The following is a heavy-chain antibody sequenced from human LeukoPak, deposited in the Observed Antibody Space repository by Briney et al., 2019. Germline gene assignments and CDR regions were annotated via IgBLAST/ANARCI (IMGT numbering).Heavy chain of an antibody. D-gene: IGHD2/OR15-2a*01. CDR2: IRSRANNYAT. CDR1: GFTFSGSA. J-gene: IGHJ5*02. Sequence: GGSLKLSCAASGFTFSGSALHWVRQASGKGLEWVGRIRSRANNYATAYAASVKGRFTVSRDDSKNTAYLQMNSLKTEDTAVYYCTSLSDSQTWGQGTLVTVSS. V-gene: IGHV3-73*01. CDR3: TSLSDSQT.